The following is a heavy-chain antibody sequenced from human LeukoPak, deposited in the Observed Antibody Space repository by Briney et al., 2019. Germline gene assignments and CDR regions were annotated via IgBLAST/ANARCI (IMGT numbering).Heavy chain of an antibody. D-gene: IGHD3-16*02. CDR1: GFTFSSYA. CDR3: AKSLGVGGYTRYKGFDQ. CDR2: ISGSDGSS. V-gene: IGHV3-23*01. Sequence: PGGSLRLSCAASGFTFSSYAMSWVRQAPGKGLEWVSSISGSDGSSHYADFVKGRFTISRDNSKNTLHLQMNSLRAEDTAVYYCAKSLGVGGYTRYKGFDQWGQGTLVTVSS. J-gene: IGHJ4*02.